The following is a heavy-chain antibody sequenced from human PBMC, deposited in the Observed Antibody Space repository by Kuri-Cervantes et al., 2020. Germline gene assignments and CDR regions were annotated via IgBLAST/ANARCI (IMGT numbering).Heavy chain of an antibody. CDR2: TRNKANSYTT. J-gene: IGHJ6*02. CDR1: GFTFSDHY. D-gene: IGHD2-2*01. V-gene: IGHV3-72*01. Sequence: GGSLRLSCAASGFTFSDHYMDWVRQAPGKGLEWVGRTRNKANSYTTEYAASVKGRFTISRDDSKNSLYLQMNSLKTEDTAVYYCAREVVPAAMLGYYYYGMDVWGQGTTVTVSS. CDR3: AREVVPAAMLGYYYYGMDV.